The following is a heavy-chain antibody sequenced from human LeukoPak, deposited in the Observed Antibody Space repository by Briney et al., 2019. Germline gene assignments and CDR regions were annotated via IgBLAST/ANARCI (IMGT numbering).Heavy chain of an antibody. Sequence: GSSVTVSCKASGGTFSSYAISWVRQAPGQGLEWMGGIIPIFGTANYAQKFQGRVTITADESTSTAYMELSSLRSEDTAVYYCAGDPQDCGGDCYDNYWGQGTLVTVSS. J-gene: IGHJ4*02. CDR2: IIPIFGTA. CDR3: AGDPQDCGGDCYDNY. D-gene: IGHD2-21*02. V-gene: IGHV1-69*01. CDR1: GGTFSSYA.